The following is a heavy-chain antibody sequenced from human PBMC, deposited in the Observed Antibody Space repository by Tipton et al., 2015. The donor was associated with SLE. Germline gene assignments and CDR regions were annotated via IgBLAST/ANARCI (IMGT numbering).Heavy chain of an antibody. CDR2: ISNNGGNP. J-gene: IGHJ4*01. Sequence: GSLRLSCAASGFDFSSYSMHWVRQTPGKGLEYVSAISNNGGNPYYANSVKGRFTISRDDSKNMLYLQMGSLRDEDMGVYYCAMGRGWFREFECWGQGTLVTVSS. D-gene: IGHD3-10*01. V-gene: IGHV3-64*01. CDR3: AMGRGWFREFEC. CDR1: GFDFSSYS.